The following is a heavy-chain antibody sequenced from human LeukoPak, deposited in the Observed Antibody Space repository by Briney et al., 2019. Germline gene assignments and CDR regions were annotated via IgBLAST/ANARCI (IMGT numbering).Heavy chain of an antibody. CDR1: GGSFSGYY. CDR2: INHSGSA. D-gene: IGHD3-22*01. CDR3: ARGQRYYYDSSGSTNDAFDV. V-gene: IGHV4-34*01. J-gene: IGHJ3*01. Sequence: SETLSLTCAVYGGSFSGYYWSWIRQPPGKGLEWIGEINHSGSANYNPSLKSRVTISVDTSKNWFSLKLSSVTAADTAVYYCARGQRYYYDSSGSTNDAFDVWGQGTMVTVSS.